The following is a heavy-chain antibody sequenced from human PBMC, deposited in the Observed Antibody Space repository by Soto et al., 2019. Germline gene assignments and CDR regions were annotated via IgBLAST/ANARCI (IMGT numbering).Heavy chain of an antibody. CDR3: ARIAASGRGWDV. Sequence: EVQLVESGGGLVQPGGSLRLSCVDSGFTISSYWMSWVRQAPLKGLERVGNIKQDGSEENYVDSVKGRFTLSRDNAKNAMYLQMNSLRAEDTAVYYCARIAASGRGWDVWGQGTTVVVSS. J-gene: IGHJ6*02. CDR2: IKQDGSEE. V-gene: IGHV3-7*01. D-gene: IGHD6-13*01. CDR1: GFTISSYW.